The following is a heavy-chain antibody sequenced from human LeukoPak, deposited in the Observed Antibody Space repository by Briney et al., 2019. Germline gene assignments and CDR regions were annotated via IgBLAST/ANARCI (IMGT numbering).Heavy chain of an antibody. CDR2: ISSNGGST. CDR3: AKIQGWFNAAFHI. V-gene: IGHV3-64*01. D-gene: IGHD6-19*01. Sequence: PGGSLRLSCAASGFTFSSYAMHWVRQAPGKGLEYVSAISSNGGSTYYANSVKGRFTISRDNSKNTLYLQMGSLRAEDTAVYYCAKIQGWFNAAFHIGGQGTMVTVSS. CDR1: GFTFSSYA. J-gene: IGHJ3*02.